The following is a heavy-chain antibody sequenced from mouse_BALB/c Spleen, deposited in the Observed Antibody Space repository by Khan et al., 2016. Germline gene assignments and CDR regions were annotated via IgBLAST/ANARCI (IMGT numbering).Heavy chain of an antibody. J-gene: IGHJ1*01. V-gene: IGHV1S136*01. CDR3: ARKNYYVSSFYWYFDV. Sequence: VRLQQSGPELVKPGASVKMSCKASGYTFTSYIMHWVKQKPGQGLEWIGYINPYNDGSKYNEKFKGKATLTSDKSSSTAYMELSSLTSEDSAFYYCARKNYYVSSFYWYFDVWGAGTTVTVSS. CDR2: INPYNDGS. D-gene: IGHD1-1*01. CDR1: GYTFTSYI.